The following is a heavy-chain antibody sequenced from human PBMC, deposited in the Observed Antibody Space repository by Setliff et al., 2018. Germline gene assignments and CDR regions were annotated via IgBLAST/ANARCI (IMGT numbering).Heavy chain of an antibody. CDR1: GHIFSSYG. D-gene: IGHD3-16*02. CDR3: ARDPLYRENLSRVFDF. J-gene: IGHJ3*01. V-gene: IGHV1-18*01. CDR2: ISSYNDVT. Sequence: GASVKVSCKASGHIFSSYGISWVRQAPGQGLEWMGWISSYNDVTNYEQRFQGRVTMTTDTSASAAYMELRGLRPDDTAIYYCARDPLYRENLSRVFDFWGQGTMVTV.